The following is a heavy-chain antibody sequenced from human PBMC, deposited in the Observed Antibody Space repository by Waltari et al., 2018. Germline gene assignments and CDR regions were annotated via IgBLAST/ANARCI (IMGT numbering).Heavy chain of an antibody. Sequence: QVQLQESGPGRVEPSETLSLTCSVSGGSVNTHHWNWIRQTPEKGLEWIGYAHYSGSTYYNPSLGSRVAISVDTSKNEVSLKVTSLTAADTAVYYCARWAATATILINAFDIWGQGTTVTVSS. CDR1: GGSVNTHH. J-gene: IGHJ3*02. CDR2: AHYSGST. CDR3: ARWAATATILINAFDI. V-gene: IGHV4-59*02. D-gene: IGHD1-1*01.